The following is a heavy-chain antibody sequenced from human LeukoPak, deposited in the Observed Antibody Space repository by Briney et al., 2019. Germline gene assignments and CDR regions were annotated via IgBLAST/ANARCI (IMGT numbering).Heavy chain of an antibody. J-gene: IGHJ6*03. CDR3: ARDLVGAGSLVYYHYMDV. CDR2: IYSGGST. V-gene: IGHV3-66*02. Sequence: PGGSLRLSCAASGFTVSSNYMSRVRQAPGKGLEWVSVIYSGGSTYYADSVKGRFTISRDNSKNTLYLQMNSLRAEDTAVYYCARDLVGAGSLVYYHYMDVWGKGTTVTVSS. CDR1: GFTVSSNY. D-gene: IGHD2-15*01.